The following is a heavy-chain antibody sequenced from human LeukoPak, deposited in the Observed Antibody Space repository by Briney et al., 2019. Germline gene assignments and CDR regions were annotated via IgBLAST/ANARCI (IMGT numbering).Heavy chain of an antibody. CDR3: TRDIGDFVSDF. D-gene: IGHD2-21*02. Sequence: SGTLSLTCTVSGGSIGSGYYWAWIRQPPGKGLEWIGSIHYRGTTHYNPSLQSRVTISADTSKNQFALDLRSVTAADTAVYYCTRDIGDFVSDFWGQGTLVTVSS. CDR1: GGSIGSGYY. V-gene: IGHV4-39*02. CDR2: IHYRGTT. J-gene: IGHJ4*02.